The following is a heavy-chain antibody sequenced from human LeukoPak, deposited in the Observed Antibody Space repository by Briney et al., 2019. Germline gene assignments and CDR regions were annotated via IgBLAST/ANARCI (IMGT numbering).Heavy chain of an antibody. Sequence: ASVKVSCKASGYTFTGYYIHWVRQAPGQGLEWMGWINPNSGGTNYARKFQGRVTMTRDTSISTAYMELSRLRSDDTAVYYCARIPSSGWTKRLYYFDYWGQGTLVTVSS. CDR2: INPNSGGT. D-gene: IGHD6-19*01. CDR3: ARIPSSGWTKRLYYFDY. J-gene: IGHJ4*02. V-gene: IGHV1-2*02. CDR1: GYTFTGYY.